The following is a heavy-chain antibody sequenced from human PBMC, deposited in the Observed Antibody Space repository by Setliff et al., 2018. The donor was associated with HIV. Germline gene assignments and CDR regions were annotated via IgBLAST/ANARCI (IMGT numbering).Heavy chain of an antibody. CDR1: GGSLSGYY. CDR2: VSHTGST. CDR3: ARHHNTMVRGVAYFQH. Sequence: PSETLSLTCAVYGGSLSGYYWRWIRQPPGKGLEWIGDVSHTGSTNYNPSLKSRITISADTPKNQFSLKLSSVTAADTAVYYCARHHNTMVRGVAYFQHWGQGTLVTVSS. D-gene: IGHD3-10*01. V-gene: IGHV4-34*01. J-gene: IGHJ1*01.